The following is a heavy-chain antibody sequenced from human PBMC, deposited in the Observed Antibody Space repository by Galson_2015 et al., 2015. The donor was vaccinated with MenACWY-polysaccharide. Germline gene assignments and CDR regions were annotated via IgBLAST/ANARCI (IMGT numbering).Heavy chain of an antibody. CDR1: GFTFNSHW. V-gene: IGHV3-74*01. CDR3: ARGITSSN. Sequence: SLRLSCAASGFTFNSHWMHWVRHAPGKGLMWVSRINRDGSNTDYADSVKGRFTISRDNAKNTLFLQMNSLRAEDTAVYYCARGITSSNWGQGTLVTVSS. D-gene: IGHD6-6*01. CDR2: INRDGSNT. J-gene: IGHJ4*02.